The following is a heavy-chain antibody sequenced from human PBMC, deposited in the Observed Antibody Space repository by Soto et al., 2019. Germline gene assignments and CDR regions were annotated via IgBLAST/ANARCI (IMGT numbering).Heavy chain of an antibody. V-gene: IGHV4-34*01. J-gene: IGHJ6*02. CDR1: GWSLSAYY. D-gene: IGHD3-22*01. CDR3: ARTDRAIFYAMDV. Sequence: XETLCLTCAVDGWSLSAYYWSWIRQPPGKGLEWIGEIDHSGSTNYNPSLESRVTISVDTSKNQFSLKVSSVTAADTAVYHCARTDRAIFYAMDVWRQGTTATVS. CDR2: IDHSGST.